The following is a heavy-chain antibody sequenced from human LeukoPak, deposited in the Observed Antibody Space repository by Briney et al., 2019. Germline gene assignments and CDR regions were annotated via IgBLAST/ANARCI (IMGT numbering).Heavy chain of an antibody. CDR1: GYSISSNYY. J-gene: IGHJ4*02. CDR3: ARVSARGGYGDDYFDY. D-gene: IGHD4-17*01. CDR2: IHHSEGA. Sequence: SETLSLTCTVSGYSISSNYYWGWIRQPPGKGLEWIGSIHHSEGAYYNPSLKSRVTISVDPSKNHFSLRVMSVTAAETAVYFCARVSARGGYGDDYFDYWGQGTLVTVSS. V-gene: IGHV4-38-2*02.